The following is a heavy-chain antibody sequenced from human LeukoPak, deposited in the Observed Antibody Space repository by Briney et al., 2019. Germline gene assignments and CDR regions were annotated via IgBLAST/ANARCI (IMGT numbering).Heavy chain of an antibody. CDR2: IYYTGST. CDR3: ARRGGSGRAFDY. CDR1: GASISGGTYH. V-gene: IGHV4-39*01. J-gene: IGHJ4*02. D-gene: IGHD1-26*01. Sequence: SETLSLSCSVSGASISGGTYHWGWIRQPPGKGLEWIGSIYYTGSTYDNPSLKSRVTISVDTSKNQFSLKLSSVTAADTAVYYCARRGGSGRAFDYWGQGTLVTVSS.